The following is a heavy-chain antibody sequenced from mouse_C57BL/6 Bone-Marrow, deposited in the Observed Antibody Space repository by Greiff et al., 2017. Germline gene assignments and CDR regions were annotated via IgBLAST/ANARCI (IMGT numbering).Heavy chain of an antibody. D-gene: IGHD3-2*02. CDR1: GFNIKDDY. V-gene: IGHV14-4*01. CDR2: IDPENGDT. Sequence: EVHLVESGAELVRPGASVKLSCTASGFNIKDDYMHWVKQRPEQGLEWIGWIDPENGDTEYASKFQGKATITADTSSNTAYLQLSSLTSEDTAVYYCTTRLPWFAYWGQGTLVTVSA. J-gene: IGHJ3*01. CDR3: TTRLPWFAY.